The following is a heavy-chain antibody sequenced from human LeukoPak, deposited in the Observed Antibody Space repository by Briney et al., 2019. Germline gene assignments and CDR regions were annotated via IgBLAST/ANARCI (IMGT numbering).Heavy chain of an antibody. CDR2: IYTTGST. J-gene: IGHJ4*02. D-gene: IGHD3-16*01. Sequence: SQTLSLTCTVSGGSISSGSYYWSWIRQPAGKELEWIGRIYTTGSTNYSPSLKSRVTISADTSKNQFSLKLSSVTAADTAVYYCARDNPFKYDYVNWGQGTLVTVS. V-gene: IGHV4-61*02. CDR3: ARDNPFKYDYVN. CDR1: GGSISSGSYY.